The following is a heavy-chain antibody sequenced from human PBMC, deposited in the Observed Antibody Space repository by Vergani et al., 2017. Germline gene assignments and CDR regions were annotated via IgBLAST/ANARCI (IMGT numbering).Heavy chain of an antibody. CDR3: ARGAVVVQAAIGGYFDY. J-gene: IGHJ4*02. CDR2: IIPIFGTA. D-gene: IGHD2-2*02. V-gene: IGHV1-69*01. Sequence: QVQLVQSGAEVKKPGSSVKVSCKASGGTFSSYAISWVRQAPGQGLEWMGGIIPIFGTANYAQKFQGRVTITADESTSTAYMELSSLRSEDTAVYYCARGAVVVQAAIGGYFDYWGQGTLVTVSS. CDR1: GGTFSSYA.